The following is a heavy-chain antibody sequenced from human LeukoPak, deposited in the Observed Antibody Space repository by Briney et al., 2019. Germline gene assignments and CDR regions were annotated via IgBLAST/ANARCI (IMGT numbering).Heavy chain of an antibody. D-gene: IGHD6-13*01. V-gene: IGHV3-23*01. CDR3: AKGPRRQLVTRFDS. J-gene: IGHJ4*02. CDR1: GFTFSTHA. CDR2: ISASGGST. Sequence: GGSLRLSCAASGFTFSTHAMSWVRQAPGKGLEWVSDISASGGSTYYADSVKGRFTVSRDNSKNTLYLQMSSLRADDTAVYYSAKGPRRQLVTRFDSWGQGTLITVSS.